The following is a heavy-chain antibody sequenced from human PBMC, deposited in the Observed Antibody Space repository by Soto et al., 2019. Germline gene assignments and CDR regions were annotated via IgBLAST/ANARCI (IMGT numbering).Heavy chain of an antibody. J-gene: IGHJ2*01. V-gene: IGHV1-69*12. CDR1: GGTFSSYA. D-gene: IGHD5-12*01. Sequence: QVQLVQSGAEVKKPGSSVKVSGKASGGTFSSYAISWVRQAPGQGLEWMGGIIPIFGTANYAQKFQGRVTITADESTSTAYMELSSLRSEDTAVYYCAKRRDGYNRYWYFDLWGRGTLVTVSS. CDR3: AKRRDGYNRYWYFDL. CDR2: IIPIFGTA.